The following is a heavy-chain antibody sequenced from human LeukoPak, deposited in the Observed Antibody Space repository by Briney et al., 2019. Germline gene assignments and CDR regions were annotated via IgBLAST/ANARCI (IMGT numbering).Heavy chain of an antibody. Sequence: PSQTLSLTCAVSGGSISSGGYSWSWIRQPPGKGLEWIGYIYHSGSTYYNPSLKSRVTISVDRSKNQFSLKLTSVTAADTAVYYCARESRLRIGDGYDCDSWGQGILVTVSS. CDR2: IYHSGST. CDR1: GGSISSGGYS. CDR3: ARESRLRIGDGYDCDS. D-gene: IGHD5-24*01. J-gene: IGHJ4*02. V-gene: IGHV4-30-2*01.